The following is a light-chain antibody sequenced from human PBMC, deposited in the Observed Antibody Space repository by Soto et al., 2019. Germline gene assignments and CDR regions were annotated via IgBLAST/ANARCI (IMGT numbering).Light chain of an antibody. CDR3: QSYDSSLSGWV. J-gene: IGLJ3*02. V-gene: IGLV1-40*01. Sequence: QSVLTQPPSVSGAPGQRVTISCTGSSSNIGAGYDLHWYQQLPGTAPKLLIYGNSNRPSRVPDRFSGSKSGTSASLAITRLQAEDEADYYCQSYDSSLSGWVFGGGTKLTVL. CDR2: GNS. CDR1: SSNIGAGYD.